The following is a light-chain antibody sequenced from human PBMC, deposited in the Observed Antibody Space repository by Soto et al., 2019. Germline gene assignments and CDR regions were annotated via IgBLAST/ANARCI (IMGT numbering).Light chain of an antibody. Sequence: DFQMTQSPSSLSASVGDRVTITCRASQAINNHLAWYQHKPGKVPKLLIYEASTLQSGVPFRFSGGGSGTDFTLTINSLQPEDVAIYYCQKYNRTPRTFGPGTKVELK. CDR1: QAINNH. CDR2: EAS. V-gene: IGKV1-27*01. J-gene: IGKJ1*01. CDR3: QKYNRTPRT.